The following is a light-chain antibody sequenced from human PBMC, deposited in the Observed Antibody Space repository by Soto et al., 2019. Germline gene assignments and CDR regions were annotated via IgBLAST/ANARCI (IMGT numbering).Light chain of an antibody. J-gene: IGKJ5*01. CDR3: QQYNNWPLSIT. CDR2: GAS. CDR1: QSVRTK. Sequence: EIVMTQSPDTLYVSPGEGATLSCRASQSVRTKLAWYQQKAGQAPRLLIHGASTRAIGVPDRFSGSGSGTEFTLTISSLQSEDFAVYYCQQYNNWPLSITFGQGTRLEIK. V-gene: IGKV3-15*01.